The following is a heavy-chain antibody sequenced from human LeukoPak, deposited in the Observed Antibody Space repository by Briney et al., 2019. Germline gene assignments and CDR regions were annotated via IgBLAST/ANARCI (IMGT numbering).Heavy chain of an antibody. CDR1: GYTFTSYY. D-gene: IGHD5-18*01. Sequence: ASVKVSCKASGYTFTSYYMHWVRQAPGQGLEWMGIINPSGGSTSYAQKFQGRVTMTRDTSTSTVYMELSSLRSEDTAVYYCARDRPPGYSYGLSIFRYGMDVWGQGTTVTVSS. V-gene: IGHV1-46*01. CDR3: ARDRPPGYSYGLSIFRYGMDV. CDR2: INPSGGST. J-gene: IGHJ6*02.